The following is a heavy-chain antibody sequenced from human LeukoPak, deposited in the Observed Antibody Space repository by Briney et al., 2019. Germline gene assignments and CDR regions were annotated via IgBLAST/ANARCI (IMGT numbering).Heavy chain of an antibody. V-gene: IGHV3-9*01. J-gene: IGHJ4*02. D-gene: IGHD3-10*01. CDR3: AKGFDYYGSGSYWNY. Sequence: GGSLRLSCAASGFSFDDYAMHWVRQAPGKGLEWVSGISWNSGSIGYADSVKGRFTISRDNAKNSLYLQMNSLRAEDTALYYCAKGFDYYGSGSYWNYWGQGTLVTVSS. CDR1: GFSFDDYA. CDR2: ISWNSGSI.